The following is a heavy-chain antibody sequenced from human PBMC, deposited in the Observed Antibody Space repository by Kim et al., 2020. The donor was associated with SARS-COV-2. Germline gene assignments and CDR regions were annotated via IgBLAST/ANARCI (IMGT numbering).Heavy chain of an antibody. CDR3: ARDLSRAYCSGLNV. J-gene: IGHJ6*02. V-gene: IGHV3-33*01. D-gene: IGHD3-10*01. Sequence: ADTVKGRFTISRDNSKNTLDREMNSLRAEDRAVYYCARDLSRAYCSGLNVWGQGTTVTVSS.